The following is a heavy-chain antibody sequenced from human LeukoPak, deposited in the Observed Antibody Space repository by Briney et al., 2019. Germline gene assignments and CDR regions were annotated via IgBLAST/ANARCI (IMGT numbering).Heavy chain of an antibody. CDR3: AKDAVPAALGEYFFDY. D-gene: IGHD2-2*01. Sequence: AGGSLRLSCAASGFAFNIYSMNWVRQAPGKGLEWISYVTGNSKTINYADSVKGRFTISRDNAENSLFLQMNDLRAEDTAVYHCAKDAVPAALGEYFFDYWGQGTRVTVSS. J-gene: IGHJ4*02. CDR1: GFAFNIYS. V-gene: IGHV3-48*01. CDR2: VTGNSKTI.